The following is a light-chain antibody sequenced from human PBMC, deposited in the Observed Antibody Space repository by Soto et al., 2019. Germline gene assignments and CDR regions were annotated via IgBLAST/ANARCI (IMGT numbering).Light chain of an antibody. CDR3: MQGIHWPWT. CDR2: WAS. CDR1: QSVLFTSNNKNF. Sequence: DIVMTQSPGSLAVSLGERAVITCKSSQSVLFTSNNKNFLAWYQQKAGQPPKLLINWASTRESGVPERFSGSGSGTDFTLKISRVEAEDVGVYYCMQGIHWPWTFGQGTKVDIK. J-gene: IGKJ1*01. V-gene: IGKV4-1*01.